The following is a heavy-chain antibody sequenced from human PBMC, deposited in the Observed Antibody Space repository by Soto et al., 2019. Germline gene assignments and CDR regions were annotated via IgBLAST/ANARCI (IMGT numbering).Heavy chain of an antibody. CDR3: AREGKDIVATIRPYYFDY. Sequence: GGSLRLSCAASGFTFSTYGMHWVRQAPGKGLEWVAVIWYDGTNKYYADSVKGRFTISRDNSKNTLYLQMNSLRAEDTAVYYCAREGKDIVATIRPYYFDYWGQGTLVTVSS. CDR1: GFTFSTYG. D-gene: IGHD5-12*01. J-gene: IGHJ4*02. CDR2: IWYDGTNK. V-gene: IGHV3-33*01.